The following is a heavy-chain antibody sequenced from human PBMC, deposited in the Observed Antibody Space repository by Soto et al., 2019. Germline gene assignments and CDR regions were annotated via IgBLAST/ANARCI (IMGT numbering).Heavy chain of an antibody. D-gene: IGHD2-21*01. CDR2: IIPLFGST. V-gene: IGHV1-69*13. J-gene: IGHJ5*01. CDR3: AREGARTSCVGDECQQLYNWIDP. CDR1: GDSVSTYT. Sequence: GASVKVSCKASGDSVSTYTITWVRQAPGQGLEWVGGIIPLFGSTTYAEKFQGRVTLTADESTSTAYMDLGSLTSDDTAMYYCAREGARTSCVGDECQQLYNWIDPWGQGTLVTSPQ.